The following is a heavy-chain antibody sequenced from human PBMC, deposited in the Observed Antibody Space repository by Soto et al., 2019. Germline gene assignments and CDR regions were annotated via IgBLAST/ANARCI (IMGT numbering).Heavy chain of an antibody. CDR3: ARSTYYDILTGSYYYYAMDV. CDR2: IYSEGTP. D-gene: IGHD3-9*01. V-gene: IGHV3-53*01. Sequence: GSLRLSCAASWFTVGSNYMSWVRQSPGKVLEWVSVIYSEGTPYYADSVKGRFTISRENSNNTLYLHMNNLRAEDTAVYYCARSTYYDILTGSYYYYAMDVWGQGTTVTVSS. J-gene: IGHJ6*02. CDR1: WFTVGSNY.